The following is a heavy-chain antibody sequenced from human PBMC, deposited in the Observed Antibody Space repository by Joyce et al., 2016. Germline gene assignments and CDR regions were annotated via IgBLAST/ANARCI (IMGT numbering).Heavy chain of an antibody. Sequence: EVQLVESGGGLIQPGGSLGLSCAASGFTDSNNYMTWVRQAPGKGREWVSFIYSGGDTYYADSVKGRFTISRDKNTLYLQMNSLRVEDTAVYYCARVPGFHWGQGTLVTVSS. J-gene: IGHJ4*02. CDR1: GFTDSNNY. CDR2: IYSGGDT. V-gene: IGHV3-53*01. CDR3: ARVPGFH.